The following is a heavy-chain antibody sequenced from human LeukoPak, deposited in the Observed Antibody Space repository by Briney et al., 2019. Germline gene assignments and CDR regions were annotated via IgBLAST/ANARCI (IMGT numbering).Heavy chain of an antibody. CDR3: ARQGSGYWFTDY. CDR2: INHSGST. Sequence: PSETLSLTCAVYGGSFSGYYWSWIRQPPGKGLEWIGEINHSGSTNYNPSLKSRVTISVDTSKNQFSLKLSSVTAADTAVYYCARQGSGYWFTDYWGQGTLVTVSS. D-gene: IGHD3-22*01. V-gene: IGHV4-34*01. J-gene: IGHJ4*02. CDR1: GGSFSGYY.